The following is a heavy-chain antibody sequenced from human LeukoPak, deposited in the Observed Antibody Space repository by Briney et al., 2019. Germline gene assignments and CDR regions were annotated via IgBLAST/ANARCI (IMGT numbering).Heavy chain of an antibody. CDR2: IYYSGST. V-gene: IGHV4-59*01. CDR3: ARDNYGDYEGAFDI. D-gene: IGHD4-17*01. Sequence: PSETLSLTCTVSGGSISSYYWSWIRQPPGKGLEWIGYIYYSGSTSYNPSLKSRVTISVDTSKNQFSLKLSSVTAADTAVYYCARDNYGDYEGAFDIWGQGTMVTVSS. J-gene: IGHJ3*02. CDR1: GGSISSYY.